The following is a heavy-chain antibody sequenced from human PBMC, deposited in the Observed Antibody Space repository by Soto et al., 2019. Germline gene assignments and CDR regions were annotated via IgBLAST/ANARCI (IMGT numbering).Heavy chain of an antibody. D-gene: IGHD5-18*01. Sequence: GESPKISCKASGYSFTTYWVGWVRQMPGKGLEWMGIIYPGDSDTRYSPSFQGQVTISAAKSIRTAYLQWSSLQASYTSIYYCARRVYRYSYADSGQRTLVTVSS. V-gene: IGHV5-51*01. CDR1: GYSFTTYW. CDR2: IYPGDSDT. J-gene: IGHJ4*02. CDR3: ARRVYRYSYAD.